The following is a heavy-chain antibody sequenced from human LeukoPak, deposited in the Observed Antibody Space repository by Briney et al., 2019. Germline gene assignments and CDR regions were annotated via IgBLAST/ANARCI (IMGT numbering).Heavy chain of an antibody. Sequence: SETLSLTCAVYGGSFSGYYWSWIRQPPGKGLEWIGHIFYTGSPNYNPSLKSRVTISLDRSNNHFSLRLTYVTAADTAVYYCARAGAWQIDPWGQGTLVTVSS. J-gene: IGHJ5*02. CDR3: ARAGAWQIDP. V-gene: IGHV4-59*01. D-gene: IGHD3-10*01. CDR1: GGSFSGYY. CDR2: IFYTGSP.